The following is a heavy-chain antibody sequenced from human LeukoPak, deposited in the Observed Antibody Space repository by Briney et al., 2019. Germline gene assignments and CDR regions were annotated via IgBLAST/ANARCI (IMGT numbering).Heavy chain of an antibody. CDR3: ARGGSSIAARPDVDY. V-gene: IGHV1-8*01. D-gene: IGHD6-6*01. CDR1: GYTFTSYD. J-gene: IGHJ4*02. CDR2: MNPNSGNT. Sequence: ASVTVSCRASGYTFTSYDINWVRQAPGQGLEWMGWMNPNSGNTGYAQKFQGRVTMTRNTSISTAYMELSSLRSEDTAVYYCARGGSSIAARPDVDYWGQGTLVTVSS.